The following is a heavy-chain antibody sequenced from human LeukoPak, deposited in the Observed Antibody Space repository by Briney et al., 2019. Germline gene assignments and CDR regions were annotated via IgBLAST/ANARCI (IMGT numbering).Heavy chain of an antibody. J-gene: IGHJ4*02. D-gene: IGHD6-19*01. CDR1: GYSFTTYW. V-gene: IGHV5-51*01. Sequence: PGESLKISCKGSGYSFTTYWIGWVRQMPGKGLEWMGILYPGDSDTRYSPSFQGQVTISADKSITTVYLQWSSLKAWDTAMYYCARVGIAVPGVLPYFDYWCQGTLVTVSS. CDR3: ARVGIAVPGVLPYFDY. CDR2: LYPGDSDT.